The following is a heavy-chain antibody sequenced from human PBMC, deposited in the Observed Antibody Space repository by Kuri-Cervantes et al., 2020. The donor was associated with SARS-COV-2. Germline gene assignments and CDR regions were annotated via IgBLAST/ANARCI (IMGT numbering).Heavy chain of an antibody. Sequence: GGSLRLSCAASGFTFSSYAMSWVRQAPGKGLEWVSAISGSGGSTYYADSVKGRFTISRENAKNSLYLQMNSLRAEDTAVYYCARDQGPRLRYFDWLLSYAFDIWGQGTMVTVSS. CDR2: ISGSGGST. D-gene: IGHD3-9*01. CDR3: ARDQGPRLRYFDWLLSYAFDI. J-gene: IGHJ3*02. CDR1: GFTFSSYA. V-gene: IGHV3-23*01.